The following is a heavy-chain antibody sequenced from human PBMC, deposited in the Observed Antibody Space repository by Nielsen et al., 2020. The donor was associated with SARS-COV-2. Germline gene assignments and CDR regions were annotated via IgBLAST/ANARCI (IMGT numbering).Heavy chain of an antibody. CDR3: ARDGSGWYIGY. CDR1: GFTFSSYG. CDR2: VSYDASNK. J-gene: IGHJ4*02. V-gene: IGHV3-30*19. D-gene: IGHD6-19*01. Sequence: SLKISCAASGFTFSSYGMHWVRQAPGKGLEWVAVVSYDASNKYYADSVKGRFTISRDNSKNTLYLQMNSLRAEDTAVYYCARDGSGWYIGYWGQGTLVTVSS.